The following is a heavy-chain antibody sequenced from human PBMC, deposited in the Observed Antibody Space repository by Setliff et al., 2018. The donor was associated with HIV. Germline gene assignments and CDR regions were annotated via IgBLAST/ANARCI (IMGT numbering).Heavy chain of an antibody. CDR1: GYTFSSYD. CDR3: ARARTDYYDRRRRSHYYIDV. J-gene: IGHJ6*03. Sequence: EASVKVSCKPSGYTFSSYDINWVRQAAGQGLEWMGWMNPDSRITGYAQRFEGRVTLTWDTSISTAYLELNHLKSDDTAVYYCARARTDYYDRRRRSHYYIDVWARGATVTVSS. D-gene: IGHD3-22*01. V-gene: IGHV1-8*02. CDR2: MNPDSRIT.